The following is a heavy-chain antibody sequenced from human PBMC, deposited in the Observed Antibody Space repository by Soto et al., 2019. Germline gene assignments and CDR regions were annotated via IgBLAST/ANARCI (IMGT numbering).Heavy chain of an antibody. Sequence: PGESLKISCQGSGYIFTSNWIAWVRQMPGKGLEWMGIIYPGDSDTRYSPSFQGQVTISADKSISIAYLQWSSLKASDTAMYYCARLSDERGSSALYYGMDVWGQGTTVTVSS. CDR3: ARLSDERGSSALYYGMDV. CDR2: IYPGDSDT. V-gene: IGHV5-51*01. D-gene: IGHD6-6*01. CDR1: GYIFTSNW. J-gene: IGHJ6*02.